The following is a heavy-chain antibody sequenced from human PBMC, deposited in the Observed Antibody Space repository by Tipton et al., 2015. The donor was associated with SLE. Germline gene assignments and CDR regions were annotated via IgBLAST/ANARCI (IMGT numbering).Heavy chain of an antibody. V-gene: IGHV3-30*18. D-gene: IGHD6-13*01. CDR2: ISYDG. J-gene: IGHJ4*02. Sequence: SLRLSCAASGFTFSSYGMHWVRQAPGKGLEWVAVISYDGTDSVKGRFTISRDNSKNTLYLQMNSLRAEDTAVYYCAKTGGSSWSFDYWGQGTLVTVSS. CDR3: AKTGGSSWSFDY. CDR1: GFTFSSYG.